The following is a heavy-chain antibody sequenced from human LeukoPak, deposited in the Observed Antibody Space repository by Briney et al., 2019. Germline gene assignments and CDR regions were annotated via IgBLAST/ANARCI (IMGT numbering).Heavy chain of an antibody. J-gene: IGHJ4*02. V-gene: IGHV3-30-3*01. Sequence: GGSLRLSCAASGFTFSSYAMHWVRQAPGKGLEWVAVISYDGSNKYYADSVKGRFTISRDNSKNTLYLQMSSLRAEDTAVYYCASEPPDTYCSSTSCTRPIDYWGQGTLVTVSS. CDR3: ASEPPDTYCSSTSCTRPIDY. D-gene: IGHD2-2*01. CDR1: GFTFSSYA. CDR2: ISYDGSNK.